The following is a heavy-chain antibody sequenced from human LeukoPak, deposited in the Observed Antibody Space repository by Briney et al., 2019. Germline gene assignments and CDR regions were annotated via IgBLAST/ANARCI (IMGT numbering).Heavy chain of an antibody. CDR3: AREGNYYDMDV. V-gene: IGHV3-53*01. J-gene: IGHJ6*02. CDR2: IFSGGTT. CDR1: GFTVSSNY. Sequence: PGGSLRLSCAASGFTVSSNYMSCVRQAPGKGLEWVSVIFSGGTTYYADSVKGRFTIFRDNSKNTLYLQMNSLRAEDTAVYYCAREGNYYDMDVWGQGTTVTVSS.